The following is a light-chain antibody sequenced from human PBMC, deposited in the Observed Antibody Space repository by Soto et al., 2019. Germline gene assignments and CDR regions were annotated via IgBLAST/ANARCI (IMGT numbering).Light chain of an antibody. CDR2: KAS. V-gene: IGKV1-5*03. J-gene: IGKJ1*01. CDR3: QQYNTYSWT. CDR1: QSISNR. Sequence: DIQMTQFPSTLSASVGDRVTITCRASQSISNRLAWFQQKSGEAPNLLIHKASSLESGVPSRFSGSGSGTEFTLTISSLQPDDFATYYCQQYNTYSWTFGQGPKVEI.